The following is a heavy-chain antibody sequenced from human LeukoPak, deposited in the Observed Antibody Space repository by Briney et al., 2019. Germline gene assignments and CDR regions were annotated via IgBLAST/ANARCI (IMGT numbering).Heavy chain of an antibody. V-gene: IGHV3-74*01. CDR2: INSDGSSR. Sequence: GGALRLSCAASGFTFSNYWMSWVRQAPGKGLVWVSRINSDGSSRHYADSVKGRFTISRDNAKNTLHLQMTSLRAEDTAVYYCARGGPDSSDYSSLFDYWGRGILVTVSS. J-gene: IGHJ4*02. D-gene: IGHD3-22*01. CDR1: GFTFSNYW. CDR3: ARGGPDSSDYSSLFDY.